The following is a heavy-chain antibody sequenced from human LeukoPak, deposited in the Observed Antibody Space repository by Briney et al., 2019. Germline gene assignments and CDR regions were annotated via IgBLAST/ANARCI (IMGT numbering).Heavy chain of an antibody. D-gene: IGHD6-19*01. CDR3: ARGVRGWFFDY. V-gene: IGHV1-8*03. J-gene: IGHJ4*02. Sequence: ASVKVSCKASGYTFTGYYMHWVRQAPGQGLEWMGWINPNSGNTGYAQKFQGRVTITRNTSISTAYMELSSLRSEDTAVYYCARGVRGWFFDYWGQGTLVTVSS. CDR1: GYTFTGYY. CDR2: INPNSGNT.